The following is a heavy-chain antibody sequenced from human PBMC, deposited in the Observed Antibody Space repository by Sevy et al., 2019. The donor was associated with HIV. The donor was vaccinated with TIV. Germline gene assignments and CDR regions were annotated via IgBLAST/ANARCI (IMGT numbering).Heavy chain of an antibody. CDR2: IYYSGST. J-gene: IGHJ4*02. CDR3: ARSPPKRFSEWWYFDY. V-gene: IGHV4-31*03. Sequence: SETLSLTCTVSGGSISSGGYYWSWIRQHPGKGLEWIGYIYYSGSTYYNPSLKSRVTISVDTSKNQFSLKLSSVTAADTAVYYCARSPPKRFSEWWYFDYWGQGTLVTVSS. CDR1: GGSISSGGYY. D-gene: IGHD3-3*01.